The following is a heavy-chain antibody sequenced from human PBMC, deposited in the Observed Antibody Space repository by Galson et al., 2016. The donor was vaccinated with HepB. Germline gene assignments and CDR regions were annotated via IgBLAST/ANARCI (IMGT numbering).Heavy chain of an antibody. V-gene: IGHV4-59*08. J-gene: IGHJ4*02. CDR1: GGFISGYC. CDR3: ARSNTAGGMIFDY. Sequence: ETLSLTCTVSGGFISGYCWSWIRQPPGKGLEWMGYIFHGGSPNSNPSLKSRVTLLIDTSKSQFSLKLTSVTAADTAIYYCARSNTAGGMIFDYWGQGMLVIVSS. CDR2: IFHGGSP. D-gene: IGHD6-13*01.